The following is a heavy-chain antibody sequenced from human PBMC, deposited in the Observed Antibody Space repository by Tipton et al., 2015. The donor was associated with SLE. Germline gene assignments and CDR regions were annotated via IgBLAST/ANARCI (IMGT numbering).Heavy chain of an antibody. CDR1: GGTVSSRNYY. CDR3: AGSMVTRGVGAFEI. D-gene: IGHD4-23*01. Sequence: TLSLTCTVSGGTVSSRNYYWSWIRQPPGKGLEWIGYIFYSGSTHYNPSLNSRVTISGDTSKNQISLNLGSVSAADTAVYFCAGSMVTRGVGAFEIWGQGTLVSVSS. CDR2: IFYSGST. J-gene: IGHJ3*02. V-gene: IGHV4-30-4*01.